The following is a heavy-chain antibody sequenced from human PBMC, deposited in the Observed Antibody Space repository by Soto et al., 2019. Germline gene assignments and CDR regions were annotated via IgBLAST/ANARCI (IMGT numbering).Heavy chain of an antibody. CDR2: VRSKTNNYAT. J-gene: IGHJ4*02. Sequence: GGSLRLSCTASGFSFSGSAIHWVRQASGKGLEWVGRVRSKTNNYATGYGASVKGRFNISRDDSKNTTYLQMESLKTDDSAVYYCTPDIAVADVDYWGRGTLVTVSS. CDR1: GFSFSGSA. D-gene: IGHD6-19*01. CDR3: TPDIAVADVDY. V-gene: IGHV3-73*01.